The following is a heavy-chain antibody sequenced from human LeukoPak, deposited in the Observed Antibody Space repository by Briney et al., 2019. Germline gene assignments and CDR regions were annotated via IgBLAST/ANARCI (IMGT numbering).Heavy chain of an antibody. CDR2: IHSDGSST. V-gene: IGHV3-74*01. Sequence: PRGCLRLSWAAPGFGFSNYWMHWVRQAPGKGLVWVSRIHSDGSSTTYADSVKGRFTISRDNAKNTLYLQMNSLRAEDTAVYYCAKGGSKAPDYWGQGTLITVSP. D-gene: IGHD4-11*01. J-gene: IGHJ4*02. CDR3: AKGGSKAPDY. CDR1: GFGFSNYW.